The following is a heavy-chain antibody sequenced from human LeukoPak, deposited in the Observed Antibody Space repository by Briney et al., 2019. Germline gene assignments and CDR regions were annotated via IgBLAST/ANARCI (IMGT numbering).Heavy chain of an antibody. CDR1: RYSISSNDW. J-gene: IGHJ4*02. CDR2: IYYSGST. V-gene: IGHV4-28*01. D-gene: IGHD4-17*01. CDR3: ARRYAYGDFFDY. Sequence: SETPSLTCAVSRYSISSNDWWGWIRQPPGKGLEWIGYIYYSGSTYYNPSLKSRVTMSVDTSKNQFSLKLSSVTAVDTAVYYCARRYAYGDFFDYWGQGTLVTVSS.